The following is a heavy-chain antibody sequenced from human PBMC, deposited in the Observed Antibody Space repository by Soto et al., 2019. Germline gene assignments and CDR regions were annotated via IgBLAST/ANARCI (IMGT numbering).Heavy chain of an antibody. J-gene: IGHJ4*02. V-gene: IGHV4-61*01. CDR2: IYYSGNT. CDR1: GGSVSSGSYY. CDR3: ARRRDSSSSIDY. Sequence: SETLSLTCTVSGGSVSSGSYYWSWIRQPPGKGLEWIGYIYYSGNTNYNPSLKSRVTISVDTSKNQFSLKLSSVTAADTAVYYCARRRDSSSSIDYWGQGTQVTVSS. D-gene: IGHD6-6*01.